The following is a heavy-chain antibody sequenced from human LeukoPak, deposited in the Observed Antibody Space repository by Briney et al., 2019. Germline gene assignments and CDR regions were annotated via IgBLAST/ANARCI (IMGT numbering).Heavy chain of an antibody. J-gene: IGHJ3*02. CDR1: GFTFSSYA. V-gene: IGHV4-34*08. Sequence: GSLRLSCAASGFTFSSYAMHWIRQPPGKGLEWIGEIKYSGHTNYNPSLESRVTISVDTSKKQFSLKLSSVTVADTALYFCARRGANDFGDSAGNFAYDIWGQGTMVTASS. D-gene: IGHD4-17*01. CDR3: ARRGANDFGDSAGNFAYDI. CDR2: IKYSGHT.